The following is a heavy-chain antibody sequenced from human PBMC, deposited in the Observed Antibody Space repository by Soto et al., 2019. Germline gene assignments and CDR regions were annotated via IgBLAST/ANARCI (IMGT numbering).Heavy chain of an antibody. V-gene: IGHV4-34*01. CDR2: INHTGGT. Sequence: SETLSLTCAVYGGSVNGYYWNWIRQPPGKGLEWIGEINHTGGTHYNPSLKSRVTMSVDTSKNQFSLMLSSVTAAVTAIYYCATRITVFGLLIPPFDPWGQGTQVTVSS. CDR3: ATRITVFGLLIPPFDP. D-gene: IGHD3-3*01. J-gene: IGHJ5*02. CDR1: GGSVNGYY.